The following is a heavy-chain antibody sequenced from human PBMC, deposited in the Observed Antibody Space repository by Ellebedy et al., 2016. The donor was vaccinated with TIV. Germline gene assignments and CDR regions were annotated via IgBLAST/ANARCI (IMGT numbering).Heavy chain of an antibody. D-gene: IGHD3-3*01. V-gene: IGHV4-59*13. Sequence: SETLSLXCTVSGGSISSYYWSWIRQPPGKGLEWIGYIYYSGSTNYSPSLKSRVTISVDTSKNQFSLKLSSVTAADTAVYYCASTSRGRITIFGVDSAEYFQHWGQGTLVTVSS. J-gene: IGHJ1*01. CDR1: GGSISSYY. CDR3: ASTSRGRITIFGVDSAEYFQH. CDR2: IYYSGST.